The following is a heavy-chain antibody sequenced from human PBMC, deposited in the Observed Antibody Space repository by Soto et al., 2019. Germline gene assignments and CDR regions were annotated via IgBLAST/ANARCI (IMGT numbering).Heavy chain of an antibody. CDR3: ARAPGGYCSGGSCYSKRDPLAYYFDY. Sequence: GGSLRLSCAASGFTFSSYGMHWVRQAPGKGLEWVAVIWYDGSNKYYADSVKGRFTISRDNSKNTLYLQMNSLRAEDTAVYYCARAPGGYCSGGSCYSKRDPLAYYFDYWGQGTLVTVSS. D-gene: IGHD2-15*01. V-gene: IGHV3-33*01. CDR1: GFTFSSYG. CDR2: IWYDGSNK. J-gene: IGHJ4*02.